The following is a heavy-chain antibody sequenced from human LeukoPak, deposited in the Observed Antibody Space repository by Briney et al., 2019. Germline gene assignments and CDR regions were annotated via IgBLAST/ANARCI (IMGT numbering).Heavy chain of an antibody. CDR1: GFTFSSYG. D-gene: IGHD3-22*01. J-gene: IGHJ3*02. V-gene: IGHV3-30*02. Sequence: PGGTLRLSCAASGFTFSSYGMHWVRHAPAKGLEGVAFIRYDGSNKYYADSVKRRFTISRDNSKSTLYLQMNSLRAEDTAVYYCAKGHAYYYDSSGYPDAFDIWGQGTMVTVSS. CDR3: AKGHAYYYDSSGYPDAFDI. CDR2: IRYDGSNK.